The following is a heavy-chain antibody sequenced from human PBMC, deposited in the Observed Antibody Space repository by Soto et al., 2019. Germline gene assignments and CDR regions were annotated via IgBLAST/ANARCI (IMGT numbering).Heavy chain of an antibody. CDR2: ISSSGSTI. CDR3: AGGWEQWLASGTGYYFDY. J-gene: IGHJ4*02. Sequence: GGSLRLSCAASGFTFSDYYMSWIRQAPGKGLEWVSYISSSGSTIYYADSVKGRFTISRDNAKNSLYLQMNSLRAEDTAVYYCAGGWEQWLASGTGYYFDYWGQGTLVTVSS. CDR1: GFTFSDYY. V-gene: IGHV3-11*01. D-gene: IGHD6-19*01.